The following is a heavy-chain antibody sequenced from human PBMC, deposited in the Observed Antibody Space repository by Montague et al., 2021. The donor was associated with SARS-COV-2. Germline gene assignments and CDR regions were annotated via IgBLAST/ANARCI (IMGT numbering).Heavy chain of an antibody. Sequence: SLSLSCAASGFTFSQYDMHWVRQVTGKGLEWVSGIGKAGDTHYPGTVTGRFTISREDAKNSLYLQMNSLSAEDTALYYCAKGAAKTFYYNGMDVWGQGTTVTVSS. CDR2: IGKAGDT. CDR1: GFTFSQYD. J-gene: IGHJ6*02. CDR3: AKGAAKTFYYNGMDV. V-gene: IGHV3-13*01. D-gene: IGHD6-25*01.